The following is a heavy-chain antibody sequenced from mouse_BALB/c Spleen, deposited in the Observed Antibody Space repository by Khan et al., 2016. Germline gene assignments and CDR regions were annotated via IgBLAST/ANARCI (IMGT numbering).Heavy chain of an antibody. CDR3: TRSTTATRDFDV. CDR2: IRYSGST. D-gene: IGHD1-2*01. J-gene: IGHJ1*01. V-gene: IGHV3-2*02. Sequence: EVQLQESGPGLVKPSQSLSLTCTVTGYSITSDYAWNWIRQFPGNKLEWMGYIRYSGSTTYNPSLKSRISITRDTSKNQFFLQLYSVTTEDKATYYCTRSTTATRDFDVWGAGTTVTVSS. CDR1: GYSITSDYA.